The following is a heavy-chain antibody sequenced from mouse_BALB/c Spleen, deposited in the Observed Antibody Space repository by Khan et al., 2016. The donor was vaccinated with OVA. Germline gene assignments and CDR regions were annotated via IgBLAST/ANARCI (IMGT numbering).Heavy chain of an antibody. Sequence: DVKLQESGGGLVQPGGSLKLSCAASGFDFSRYWMSWVRQAPGKGLEWIGEINPDSSTINYTPSLKDKFIISRDNAKNTLYLQMSKVRSEDTALYYCARGLRRYYYAMDYWGQGTSVTVSS. CDR2: INPDSSTI. CDR1: GFDFSRYW. V-gene: IGHV4-1*02. D-gene: IGHD2-2*01. J-gene: IGHJ4*01. CDR3: ARGLRRYYYAMDY.